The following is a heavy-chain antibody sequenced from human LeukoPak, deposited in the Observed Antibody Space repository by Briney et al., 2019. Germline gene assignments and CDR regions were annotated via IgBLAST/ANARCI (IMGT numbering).Heavy chain of an antibody. CDR3: AREKDVDTAMVDYYGMDV. J-gene: IGHJ6*04. CDR1: GYTFTSYY. V-gene: IGHV1-46*01. Sequence: ASVKVSCKASGYTFTSYYMHWVLQAPGQGLEWMGIINPSGGSTSYAQKFQGRVTMTRDTSTSTVYMELSSLRSEDTAVYYCAREKDVDTAMVDYYGMDVWGKGTTVTVSS. CDR2: INPSGGST. D-gene: IGHD5-18*01.